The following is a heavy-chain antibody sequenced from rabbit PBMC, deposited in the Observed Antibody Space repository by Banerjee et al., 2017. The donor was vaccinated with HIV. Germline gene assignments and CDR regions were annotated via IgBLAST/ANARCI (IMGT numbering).Heavy chain of an antibody. V-gene: IGHV1S45*01. Sequence: QEQLEESGGDLVKPEGSLTLTCTASGFSFSDSYYMCWVRQAPGKGLEWIACIYGGSSGSTYYASWAKGRFTISKTSSTTVTLQMTSLTAADTATYFCARWNSGGYAGSNLWGQGTLVTVS. D-gene: IGHD6-1*01. CDR1: GFSFSDSYY. J-gene: IGHJ4*01. CDR3: ARWNSGGYAGSNL. CDR2: IYGGSSGST.